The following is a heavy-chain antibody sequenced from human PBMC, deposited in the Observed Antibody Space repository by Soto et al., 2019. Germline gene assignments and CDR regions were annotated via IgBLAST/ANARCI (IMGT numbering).Heavy chain of an antibody. J-gene: IGHJ6*02. D-gene: IGHD6-19*01. CDR3: ERDQYSSEYYYYGMGV. V-gene: IGHV1-69*13. CDR1: GGTFSSYA. CDR2: IIPIFGTA. Sequence: ASVKVSCKASGGTFSSYAISWVRQAPGQGLEWLGGIIPIFGTANYAQKFQGRVTITADESISTAYMELSSLSSEATSVYYRERDQYSSEYYYYGMGVWGQGTTVTVSS.